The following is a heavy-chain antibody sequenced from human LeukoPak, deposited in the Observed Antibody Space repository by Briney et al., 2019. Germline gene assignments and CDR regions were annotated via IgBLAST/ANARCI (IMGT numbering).Heavy chain of an antibody. D-gene: IGHD6-19*01. Sequence: SETLSLTCAVYGGSFSGYYWSWIRQPPGKGLERIGEMYLGGTTNFNPSLKSRVTILIDKSKNQLSLQLTSVTAADTAVYYCAGLEGRYSTDWFYFFDYWGQGALVTVSS. CDR1: GGSFSGYY. CDR2: MYLGGTT. J-gene: IGHJ4*02. CDR3: AGLEGRYSTDWFYFFDY. V-gene: IGHV4-34*01.